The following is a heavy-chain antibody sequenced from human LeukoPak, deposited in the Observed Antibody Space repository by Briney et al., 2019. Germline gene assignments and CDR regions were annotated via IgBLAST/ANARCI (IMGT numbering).Heavy chain of an antibody. Sequence: GRSLRLSCAASGFTFDDYAMHWVRQAPGKGLEWVSGISWNSGSIGYADSVKGRFTISRDNAKNSLYLQMNSLRAEDTALYYCAKDPYGGNSGRLYYFDYWGQGTLVTVSS. V-gene: IGHV3-9*01. D-gene: IGHD4-23*01. CDR2: ISWNSGSI. CDR3: AKDPYGGNSGRLYYFDY. CDR1: GFTFDDYA. J-gene: IGHJ4*02.